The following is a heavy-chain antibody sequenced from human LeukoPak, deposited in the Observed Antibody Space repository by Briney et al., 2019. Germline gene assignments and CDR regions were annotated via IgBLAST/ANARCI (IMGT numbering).Heavy chain of an antibody. CDR1: GFTFSTYW. CDR2: IKQDGSET. V-gene: IGHV3-7*04. CDR3: ARLYCSGATCYAYLDY. Sequence: GGSLRLSCAASGFTFSTYWMSWVRDAPRKGLEWVANIKQDGSETYYVDSVRGRFTISRDNAKNSLYLQMNSLTAEDTAVYYCARLYCSGATCYAYLDYWGQGTLVAVSS. J-gene: IGHJ4*02. D-gene: IGHD2-15*01.